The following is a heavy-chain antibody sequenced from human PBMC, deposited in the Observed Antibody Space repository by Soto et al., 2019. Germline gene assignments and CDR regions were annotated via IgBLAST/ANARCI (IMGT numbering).Heavy chain of an antibody. CDR3: AISSGDGFDAFDM. D-gene: IGHD2-21*02. CDR2: MNPNSGKT. V-gene: IGHV1-8*01. Sequence: QVQLVQSGAEVRKPGASVKVSCKASGYTFTSYDINWVRQATGHGLEWVGWMNPNSGKTGYAQKFQGRVTMTRNTSITTAYMELCSLRSEDTAVFYCAISSGDGFDAFDMWGQGTMVTVSS. J-gene: IGHJ3*02. CDR1: GYTFTSYD.